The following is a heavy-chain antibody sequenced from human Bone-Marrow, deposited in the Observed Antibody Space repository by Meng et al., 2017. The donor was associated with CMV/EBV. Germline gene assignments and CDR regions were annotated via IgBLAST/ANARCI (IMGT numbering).Heavy chain of an antibody. D-gene: IGHD2-2*01. V-gene: IGHV1-18*01. Sequence: ASVQVSCKASGYTFTSYGISWVRQAPGQGLEWIGWISAYNGNTNYAQKLQGRVTMTTDTSTSTAYMELRSLRSDDTDLYYCARDSRVGVVVPAAIGTRDYWGQGTLVTVSS. CDR1: GYTFTSYG. J-gene: IGHJ4*02. CDR2: ISAYNGNT. CDR3: ARDSRVGVVVPAAIGTRDY.